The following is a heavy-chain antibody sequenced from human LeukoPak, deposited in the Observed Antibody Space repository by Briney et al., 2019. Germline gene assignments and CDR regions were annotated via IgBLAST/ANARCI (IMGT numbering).Heavy chain of an antibody. CDR3: ARVVGYCSSTSCYITEKWFDP. CDR1: GGSISSYY. D-gene: IGHD2-2*02. Sequence: PSGTLSLTCTVSGGSISSYYWSWIRQPPGKGLEGFGYIYYSGSTNYNPSLKSRVTISVDTSKNQFSLKLSSVTAADTVVYYCARVVGYCSSTSCYITEKWFDPWGQGTLVTVSS. V-gene: IGHV4-59*01. J-gene: IGHJ5*02. CDR2: IYYSGST.